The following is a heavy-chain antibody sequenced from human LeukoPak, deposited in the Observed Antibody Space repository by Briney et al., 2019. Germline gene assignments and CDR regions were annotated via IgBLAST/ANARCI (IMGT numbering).Heavy chain of an antibody. D-gene: IGHD5-12*01. J-gene: IGHJ4*02. CDR3: ARGQGGECLRS. Sequence: SETLSLTCAVYGGSFSGYYWSWIRQPPGKGLEWIGEINDSGGTSYNPSLKSRVTISVDTSKNQFSLKLTSVTAADTAVYYCARGQGGECLRSWGQGTLVTVSS. V-gene: IGHV4-34*01. CDR1: GGSFSGYY. CDR2: INDSGGT.